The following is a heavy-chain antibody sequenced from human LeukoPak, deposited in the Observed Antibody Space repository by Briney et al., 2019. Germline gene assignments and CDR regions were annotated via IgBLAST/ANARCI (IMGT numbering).Heavy chain of an antibody. CDR3: ASRYNWNYGAFDI. V-gene: IGHV4-4*07. CDR1: GGSISSYY. J-gene: IGHJ3*02. Sequence: SETLSLTCTVSGGSISSYYWSWSRQPAGMGLEWIGRIYTSGSTNYNPSLKSRITMSVDTSKNQFSLKLSSVTAADTAVYYCASRYNWNYGAFDIWGQGTMLTVSS. CDR2: IYTSGST. D-gene: IGHD1-7*01.